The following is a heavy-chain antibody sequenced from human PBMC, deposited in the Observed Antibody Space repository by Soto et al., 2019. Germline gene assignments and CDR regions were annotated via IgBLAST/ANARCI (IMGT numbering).Heavy chain of an antibody. CDR3: AKVAGPIAGAALDY. J-gene: IGHJ4*02. CDR1: GFTFSSYA. Sequence: GGSLRLSCTASGFTFSSYAMSWVRQAPGKGLEWVSAISGSGGSTYYADSVKGRFTISRGNSKNTLYLQMNSLRAEDTAVYYCAKVAGPIAGAALDYWGQGTLVTVSS. V-gene: IGHV3-23*01. D-gene: IGHD6-13*01. CDR2: ISGSGGST.